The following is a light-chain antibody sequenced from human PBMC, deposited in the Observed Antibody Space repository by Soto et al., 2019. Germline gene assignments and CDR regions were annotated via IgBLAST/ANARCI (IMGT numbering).Light chain of an antibody. J-gene: IGKJ1*01. CDR1: QGISSY. Sequence: AIRMTQSPSSLSASTGDRVTITCRASQGISSYLAWYQQKPGKAPKLLIYDASRLKSGVPPRFSGSGSGTEFTLTISSLQPDDFATYYCHQYNSFSPWTFGQGTKVDI. CDR3: HQYNSFSPWT. V-gene: IGKV1-8*01. CDR2: DAS.